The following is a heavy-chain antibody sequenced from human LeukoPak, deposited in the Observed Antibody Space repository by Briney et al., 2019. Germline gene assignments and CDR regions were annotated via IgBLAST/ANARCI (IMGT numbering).Heavy chain of an antibody. CDR1: GFTFSDYY. CDR2: ISRSNGDT. Sequence: GGSLRLSCAASGFTFSDYYMSWLRQAPGKGLEWVSYISRSNGDTKFADSVKGRFTISRDNAKNSLILQMNNLRAEDTAVYYCARVHYDFWRGYLYYFDYWGQGTLVTVSS. D-gene: IGHD3-3*01. J-gene: IGHJ4*02. CDR3: ARVHYDFWRGYLYYFDY. V-gene: IGHV3-11*06.